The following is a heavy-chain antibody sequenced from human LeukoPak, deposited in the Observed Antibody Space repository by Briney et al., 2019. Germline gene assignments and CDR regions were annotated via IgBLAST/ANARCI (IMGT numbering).Heavy chain of an antibody. CDR1: GFTFSNYG. D-gene: IGHD4-17*01. Sequence: GALRPSCAASGFTFSNYGMHWVRQAPGKGLEWVAVIWYDGSNKYYADSVQGRFTISRDNSKNMLYLQMNSLRVEDTAVYYCARGVRTVDYWGQGTLVTVSS. CDR3: ARGVRTVDY. V-gene: IGHV3-33*01. J-gene: IGHJ4*02. CDR2: IWYDGSNK.